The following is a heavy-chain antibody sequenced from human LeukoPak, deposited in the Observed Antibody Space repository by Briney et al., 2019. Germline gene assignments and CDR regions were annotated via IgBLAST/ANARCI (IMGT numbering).Heavy chain of an antibody. V-gene: IGHV3-7*01. CDR2: IKQDGNEK. Sequence: PGGSLRLSCAASGFTFSNYGMHWVRQAPGKGLEWVANIKQDGNEKYYVDSVKGRFTISRDNAKNSLYLQMNSLRAEDTAVYYCASGGWNVGSDAFDIWGQGTMVTVSS. CDR1: GFTFSNYG. D-gene: IGHD1-1*01. CDR3: ASGGWNVGSDAFDI. J-gene: IGHJ3*02.